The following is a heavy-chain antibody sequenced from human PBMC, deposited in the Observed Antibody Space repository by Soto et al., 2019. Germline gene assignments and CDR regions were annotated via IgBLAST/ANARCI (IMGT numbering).Heavy chain of an antibody. Sequence: GGSLRLSCAASGFTFSSYSMNWVRQAPGKGLEWVSSISSSSSYIYYADSVKGRFTISRDNAKNSLYLQMNSLRAEDTAVYYCARAAVVVAATPASNLDWFGPWGQGTRVTVFS. V-gene: IGHV3-21*01. CDR3: ARAAVVVAATPASNLDWFGP. D-gene: IGHD2-15*01. J-gene: IGHJ5*02. CDR1: GFTFSSYS. CDR2: ISSSSSYI.